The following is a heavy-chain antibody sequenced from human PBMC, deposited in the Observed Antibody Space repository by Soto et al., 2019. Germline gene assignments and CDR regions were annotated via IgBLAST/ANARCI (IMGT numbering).Heavy chain of an antibody. D-gene: IGHD4-17*01. CDR3: ARPTVSNANDAFDI. CDR1: GYTFTKSA. V-gene: IGHV1-18*01. Sequence: GASVKVSCKASGYTFTKSAIHWVRQAPGQGPEWMGWISADNGNTNYAQKLQGRVTMTTDTSTSTAYMELRSLRSDDTAVYYCARPTVSNANDAFDIWGQGTMVTVSS. J-gene: IGHJ3*02. CDR2: ISADNGNT.